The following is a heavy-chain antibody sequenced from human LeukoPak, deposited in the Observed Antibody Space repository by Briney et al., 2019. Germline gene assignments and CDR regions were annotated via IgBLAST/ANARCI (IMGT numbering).Heavy chain of an antibody. J-gene: IGHJ4*02. Sequence: GGSLRLSCAASGFTFSSYAMSWVRQAPGKGLEWVAVIWYDGSNKYYADSVKGRFTISRDNSKNTLYLQMNSLRAEDTAVYYCARDLSEYSSSLDYWGQGTLVTVSS. V-gene: IGHV3-33*08. CDR3: ARDLSEYSSSLDY. CDR2: IWYDGSNK. D-gene: IGHD6-13*01. CDR1: GFTFSSYA.